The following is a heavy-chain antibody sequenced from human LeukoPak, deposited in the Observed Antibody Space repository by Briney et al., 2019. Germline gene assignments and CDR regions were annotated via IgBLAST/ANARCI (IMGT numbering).Heavy chain of an antibody. Sequence: PGGSLRLSCTASGFTFSSNYMSWVRQAPGRGLEWVSVIYSGGSTYYADSVKGRFTISRDNSKNTLYLQMNSLRAEDTAVYYCARGVFLEWLHYWGQGTLVTVSS. CDR2: IYSGGST. CDR3: ARGVFLEWLHY. D-gene: IGHD3-3*01. CDR1: GFTFSSNY. J-gene: IGHJ4*02. V-gene: IGHV3-66*01.